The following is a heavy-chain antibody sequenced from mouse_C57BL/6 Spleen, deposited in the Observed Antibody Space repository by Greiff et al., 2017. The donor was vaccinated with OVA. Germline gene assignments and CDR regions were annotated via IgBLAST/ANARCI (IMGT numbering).Heavy chain of an antibody. CDR2: IYPGNSDT. V-gene: IGHV1-5*01. CDR1: GYTFTSYW. D-gene: IGHD2-5*01. J-gene: IGHJ4*01. CDR3: TRENYYSNLYYAMDY. Sequence: VQLQQSGTVLARPGASVKMSCKTSGYTFTSYWMHWVKQRPGQGLEWIGAIYPGNSDTGYNQKFKGKAKLTAVTSASTAYMELSSLTNEDSAVYYCTRENYYSNLYYAMDYWGQGTSVTVSS.